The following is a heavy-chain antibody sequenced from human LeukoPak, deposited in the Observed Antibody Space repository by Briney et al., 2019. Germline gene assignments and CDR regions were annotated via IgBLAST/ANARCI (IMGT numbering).Heavy chain of an antibody. D-gene: IGHD6-13*01. V-gene: IGHV3-53*01. J-gene: IGHJ1*01. Sequence: PGGSLRLSCAASGFTVSNNYMSWVRQAPGKGLEWVSIIYSGGSTYYADSVKGRFTISRDNSKNTLYLQMNSLRVEDTAVYYCAAGYSSSWHALQHWGQGTLVTASS. CDR3: AAGYSSSWHALQH. CDR1: GFTVSNNY. CDR2: IYSGGST.